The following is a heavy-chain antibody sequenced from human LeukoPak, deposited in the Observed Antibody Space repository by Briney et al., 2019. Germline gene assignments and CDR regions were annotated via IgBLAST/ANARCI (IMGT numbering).Heavy chain of an antibody. V-gene: IGHV1-8*01. CDR3: ATIVWSGYNRADY. D-gene: IGHD3-3*01. Sequence: ASVKVSCKASGYTFTSYDINWVRQATGQGLEWMGWMNPNSGNTGYAQKFQGRVTMTRNTSISTAYMELSSLRSEDTAVYYCATIVWSGYNRADYWGQGTLVTVSS. J-gene: IGHJ4*02. CDR1: GYTFTSYD. CDR2: MNPNSGNT.